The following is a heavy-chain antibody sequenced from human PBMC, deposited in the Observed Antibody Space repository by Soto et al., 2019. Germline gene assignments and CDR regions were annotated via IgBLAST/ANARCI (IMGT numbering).Heavy chain of an antibody. CDR2: ISGSGGST. CDR3: AKDKPEEWLFPFY. Sequence: GGSLRPSCAASGFTLYSYAQSWGPQAPGKGREWVSAISGSGGSTYYADSVKGRFTISRDNSKNTLYLQMNSLRAEDTAVYYCAKDKPEEWLFPFYWGQGTMVTVSS. V-gene: IGHV3-23*01. D-gene: IGHD3-3*01. J-gene: IGHJ4*02. CDR1: GFTLYSYA.